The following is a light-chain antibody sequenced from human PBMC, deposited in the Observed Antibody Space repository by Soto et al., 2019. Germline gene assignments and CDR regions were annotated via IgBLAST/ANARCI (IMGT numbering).Light chain of an antibody. CDR1: QSVSSSH. V-gene: IGKV3D-20*02. CDR2: DAS. J-gene: IGKJ5*01. CDR3: QQLNSYPRIT. Sequence: EIVLTQSPDTLSLSPGETATLSCGASQSVSSSHIAWYQQKPGQAPRLLISDASNRATGIPARFSGSGSGSDFTLTISSLQPEDFATYYCQQLNSYPRITFGQGTRLEIK.